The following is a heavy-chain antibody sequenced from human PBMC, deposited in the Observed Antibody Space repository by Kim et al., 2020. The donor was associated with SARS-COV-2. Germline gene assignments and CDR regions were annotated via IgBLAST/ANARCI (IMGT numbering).Heavy chain of an antibody. CDR2: IYYSGST. J-gene: IGHJ3*02. CDR1: GGSISSGGYY. V-gene: IGHV4-31*03. D-gene: IGHD6-13*01. CDR3: ARDLGIAAAPFDI. Sequence: SETLSLTCTVSGGSISSGGYYWSWIRQHPGKGLEWIGYIYYSGSTYYNPSLKSRVTISVDTSKNQFSLKLSSVTAADTAVYYCARDLGIAAAPFDIWGQGTMVTVSS.